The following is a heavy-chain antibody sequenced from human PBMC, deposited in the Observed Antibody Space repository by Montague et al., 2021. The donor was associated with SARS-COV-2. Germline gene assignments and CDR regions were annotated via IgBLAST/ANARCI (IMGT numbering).Heavy chain of an antibody. D-gene: IGHD3-22*01. Sequence: SEILSLTCAVYDGSFSDYSWTWIRQPPGKGLEWIGEINHRGSTNYNPSLKSRVTISVDTSKNQFSLKMTSVTAADTAVHYCARGRQHINMVVVVVTGGEYYFDFWGQGTLVAVSS. CDR1: DGSFSDYS. V-gene: IGHV4-34*01. CDR2: INHRGST. J-gene: IGHJ4*02. CDR3: ARGRQHINMVVVVVTGGEYYFDF.